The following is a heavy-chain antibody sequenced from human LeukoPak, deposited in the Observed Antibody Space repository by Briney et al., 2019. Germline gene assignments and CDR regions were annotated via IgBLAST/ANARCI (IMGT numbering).Heavy chain of an antibody. V-gene: IGHV3-21*01. CDR2: ISSSSYI. CDR1: GFTFSYYT. D-gene: IGHD5-24*01. Sequence: GGSLRLSCAASGFTFSYYTMNWVRQAPGKGLEWVSFISSSSYIYYADSVKGRFTISRDNAKNSLYLQMNSLRVEDMAVYYCARRDGYNSYYYGMDVWGQGTTVTVSS. J-gene: IGHJ6*02. CDR3: ARRDGYNSYYYGMDV.